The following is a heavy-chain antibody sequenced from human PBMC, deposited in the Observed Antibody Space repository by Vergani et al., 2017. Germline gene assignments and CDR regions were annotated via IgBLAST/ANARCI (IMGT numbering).Heavy chain of an antibody. J-gene: IGHJ4*02. CDR3: AKDLLRRITGPSDY. Sequence: QVQLVESGGDVVQPGRSLRLSCAASGFTFSSYGMHWVRQAPGKGLEWVAVISYDGSNKYYADSVNGRFTISRDNSKNTLYLQMNSLRAEDTAVYYCAKDLLRRITGPSDYWGQGTLVTVSS. CDR1: GFTFSSYG. V-gene: IGHV3-30*18. CDR2: ISYDGSNK. D-gene: IGHD3-16*01.